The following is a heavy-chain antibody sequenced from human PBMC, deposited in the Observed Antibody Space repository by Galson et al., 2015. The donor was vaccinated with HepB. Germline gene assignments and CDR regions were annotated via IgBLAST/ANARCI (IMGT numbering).Heavy chain of an antibody. Sequence: SLRLSCAASGFTFSSYGMHWVRQAPGKGLEWVAVIWYDGSNKYYADSVKGRFTISRDNSKNTLYLQMNSLRAEDTAVYYCARDWDRGQGRYFDWSFTQPPQNWFDPWGQGTLVTVSP. D-gene: IGHD3-9*01. J-gene: IGHJ5*02. CDR3: ARDWDRGQGRYFDWSFTQPPQNWFDP. V-gene: IGHV3-33*01. CDR1: GFTFSSYG. CDR2: IWYDGSNK.